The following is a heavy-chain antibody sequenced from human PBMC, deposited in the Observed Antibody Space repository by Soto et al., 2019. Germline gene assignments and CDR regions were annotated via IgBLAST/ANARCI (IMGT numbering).Heavy chain of an antibody. CDR3: AREGSYSAYNFAHGIQLWSFDF. J-gene: IGHJ4*02. D-gene: IGHD5-12*01. CDR2: IFSSGST. Sequence: SETLSLTCTVSGGSINTFYWSWVRQPAGKGLEWFGRIFSSGSTSFNPSLESRVAMSVDTSKNHFSLNLSSVTAADMAVYYCAREGSYSAYNFAHGIQLWSFDFWGQGALVTVSS. V-gene: IGHV4-4*07. CDR1: GGSINTFY.